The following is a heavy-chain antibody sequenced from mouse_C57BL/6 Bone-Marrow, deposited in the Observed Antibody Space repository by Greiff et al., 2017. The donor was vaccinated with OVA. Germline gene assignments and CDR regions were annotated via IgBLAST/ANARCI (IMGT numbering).Heavy chain of an antibody. CDR2: IDPANGNT. D-gene: IGHD2-2*01. Sequence: EVKLVESVAELVRPGASVKLSCTASGFNIKNTYMHWVKQRPEQGLEWIGRIDPANGNTKYAPKFQGKATITADTSSNTAYLQLSSLTSEDTAIYYCASLLWLRRDAMDYWGQGTSVTVSS. V-gene: IGHV14-3*01. CDR1: GFNIKNTY. CDR3: ASLLWLRRDAMDY. J-gene: IGHJ4*01.